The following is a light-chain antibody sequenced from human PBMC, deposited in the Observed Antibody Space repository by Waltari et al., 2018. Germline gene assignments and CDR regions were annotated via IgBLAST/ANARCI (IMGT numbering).Light chain of an antibody. Sequence: QSALTQPASVSGSPGQSITISCTGTSSDVGSYNLVSWYQQSPGKAPKLMILCDSFAGYKSDNTASLTSSGRQAEDEADYYCCSYAPGNTYVFGTGTKVTVL. V-gene: IGLV2-23*01. J-gene: IGLJ1*01. CDR1: SSDVGSYNL. CDR3: CSYAPGNTYV.